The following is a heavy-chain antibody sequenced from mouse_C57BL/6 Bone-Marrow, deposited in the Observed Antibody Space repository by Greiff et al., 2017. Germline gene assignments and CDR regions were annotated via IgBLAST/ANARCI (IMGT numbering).Heavy chain of an antibody. CDR2: IDPENGDT. CDR3: TTISTTGY. CDR1: GFNIKDDY. Sequence: EVQRVESGAELVRPGASVKLSCTASGFNIKDDYMHWVKQRPEQGLEWIGWIDPENGDTEYASKFQGKATITADTSSNTAYLQLSSLTSEDTAVYYCTTISTTGYWGQGTTLTVSS. D-gene: IGHD1-2*01. J-gene: IGHJ2*01. V-gene: IGHV14-4*01.